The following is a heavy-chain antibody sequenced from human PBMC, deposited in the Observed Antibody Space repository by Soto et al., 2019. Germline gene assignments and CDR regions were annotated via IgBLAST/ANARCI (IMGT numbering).Heavy chain of an antibody. D-gene: IGHD3-10*01. V-gene: IGHV1-69*02. CDR1: GDTFAFYS. CDR3: ATSYGSGYRAFDY. J-gene: IGHJ4*02. CDR2: INPILSMS. Sequence: QVQLVQSGAEVKRPGSSVKVSCKASGDTFAFYSINWVRQAPGLGLEWMGRINPILSMSNYAQRFQGRVTMTADKSTSTAYVVLNSLRSEDTARYYCATSYGSGYRAFDYWGQGALVTVSS.